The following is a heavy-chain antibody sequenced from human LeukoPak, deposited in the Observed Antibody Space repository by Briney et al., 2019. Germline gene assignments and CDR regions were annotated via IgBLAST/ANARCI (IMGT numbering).Heavy chain of an antibody. D-gene: IGHD1-26*01. Sequence: ASAKVSRKPSRYTLTDYYLHWVRHAPRQGREWMGWINPNSGGTNYAQKFHGRVTMTRDTYISTAYMELSRLRSDDTAVYYCARDPGIVEEYYCDYWGQGTLVIVSS. CDR2: INPNSGGT. V-gene: IGHV1-2*02. CDR3: ARDPGIVEEYYCDY. CDR1: RYTLTDYY. J-gene: IGHJ4*02.